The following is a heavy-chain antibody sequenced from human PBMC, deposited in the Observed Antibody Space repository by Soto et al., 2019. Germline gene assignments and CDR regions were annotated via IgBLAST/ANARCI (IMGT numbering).Heavy chain of an antibody. CDR2: INHSGST. CDR3: AREGIAAPTLQH. D-gene: IGHD6-6*01. Sequence: SETLSLTCAVYGGSFSGYYWSWIRQPPGKGLEWIGEINHSGSTNYNPSLKSRVTISVDTSKNQFSLKLSSVTAADTAVYYCAREGIAAPTLQHWGQGTLVTVSS. CDR1: GGSFSGYY. V-gene: IGHV4-34*01. J-gene: IGHJ1*01.